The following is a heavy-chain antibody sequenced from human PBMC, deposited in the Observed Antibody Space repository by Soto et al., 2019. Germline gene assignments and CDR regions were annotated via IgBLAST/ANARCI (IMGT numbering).Heavy chain of an antibody. CDR2: ISSSSSTI. V-gene: IGHV3-48*01. CDR1: GFTFSSYS. CDR3: AKEGGLSGSYYISSSYYFDY. J-gene: IGHJ4*02. Sequence: GGSLRLSCAASGFTFSSYSMNWVRQAPGKGLEWVSYISSSSSTIYYADSVKGRFTISRDNSKNTLYLQMNSLRAEDTSVYYCAKEGGLSGSYYISSSYYFDYWGQGTLVTVSS. D-gene: IGHD1-26*01.